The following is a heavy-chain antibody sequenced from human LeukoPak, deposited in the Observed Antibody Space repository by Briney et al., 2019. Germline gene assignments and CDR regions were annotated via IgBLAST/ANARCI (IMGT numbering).Heavy chain of an antibody. J-gene: IGHJ6*03. Sequence: GGSLRLSCAASGFTFSSYEMNWVRQAPGKGLERVSYISGSGSAIYYADSVKGRFTISRDNAKNSLYLQMNSLRAEDTAVYYCARDGYHYYGSGTYFGYYYMDVWGKGTTVTISS. CDR3: ARDGYHYYGSGTYFGYYYMDV. V-gene: IGHV3-48*03. D-gene: IGHD3-10*01. CDR1: GFTFSSYE. CDR2: ISGSGSAI.